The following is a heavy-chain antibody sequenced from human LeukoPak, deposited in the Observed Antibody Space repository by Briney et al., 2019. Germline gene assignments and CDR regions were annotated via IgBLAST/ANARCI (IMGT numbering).Heavy chain of an antibody. CDR2: IKQDGSEK. CDR1: GFTFSSYW. D-gene: IGHD1-1*01. CDR3: ARATHPRTLGDNYYLDS. V-gene: IGHV3-7*04. Sequence: GGSLRLSCAASGFTFSSYWMSWVRQAPGKGLEWVANIKQDGSEKYYVDSVKGRFTISRDNAKNSLYLQMNSLRVEDTAVYYCARATHPRTLGDNYYLDSWGQGTLLSVSS. J-gene: IGHJ4*02.